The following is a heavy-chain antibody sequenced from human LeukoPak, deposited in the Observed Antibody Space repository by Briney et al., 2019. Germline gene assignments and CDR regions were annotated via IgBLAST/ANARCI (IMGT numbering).Heavy chain of an antibody. CDR2: IKQDESQK. V-gene: IGHV3-7*01. CDR1: GFTFSSYW. J-gene: IGHJ4*02. CDR3: ARDQAVASVYREDS. D-gene: IGHD6-19*01. Sequence: GGSLRLSCAASGFTFSSYWMTWVRQAPGKGLEWVANIKQDESQKYYVDSVKGRFTISRDNAKNSLFLQMNSLRAEDTAVYYCARDQAVASVYREDSWGQGTLVPVSS.